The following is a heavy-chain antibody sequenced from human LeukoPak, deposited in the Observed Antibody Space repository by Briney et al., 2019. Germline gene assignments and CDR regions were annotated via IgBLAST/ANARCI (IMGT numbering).Heavy chain of an antibody. Sequence: GESLKISLKGSGNSFTSYWIGWVRQMPGKGLELMGIIYPGYSDTRYSPSFQGQVTISADKSISTAYLQWSSLKASDTAMYYCARKDHYYDSSGHYFNYWGQGTLDSVCS. V-gene: IGHV5-51*01. CDR1: GNSFTSYW. D-gene: IGHD3-22*01. J-gene: IGHJ4*02. CDR2: IYPGYSDT. CDR3: ARKDHYYDSSGHYFNY.